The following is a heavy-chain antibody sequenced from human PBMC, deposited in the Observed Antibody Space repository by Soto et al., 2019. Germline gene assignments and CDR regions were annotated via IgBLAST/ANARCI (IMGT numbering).Heavy chain of an antibody. CDR2: IIPIFGTA. CDR1: GGTFSSYA. CDR3: AADNDFWSGHYSFDY. V-gene: IGHV1-69*06. J-gene: IGHJ4*02. D-gene: IGHD3-3*01. Sequence: SVKVSCKASGGTFSSYAIIWVRQAPGQGLEWMGGIIPIFGTANYAQKFQGRVTITGDMSTSTAYMELSSLRSDDTAVYYCAADNDFWSGHYSFDYWGQGALVTVSS.